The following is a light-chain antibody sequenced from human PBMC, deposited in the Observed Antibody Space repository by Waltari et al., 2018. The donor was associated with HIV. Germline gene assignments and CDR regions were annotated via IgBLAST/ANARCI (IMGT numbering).Light chain of an antibody. Sequence: QSALTQPPSASGSPGQSVTISCPGTSSDVGGYNYVSWYQQHPGKAPNLMIYEVSKRPSGVPDRFSGSKSGNTASLTVSGLQAEDEADYYCSSYAGSNNPIVFGGGTKLTVL. CDR3: SSYAGSNNPIV. J-gene: IGLJ3*02. CDR1: SSDVGGYNY. CDR2: EVS. V-gene: IGLV2-8*01.